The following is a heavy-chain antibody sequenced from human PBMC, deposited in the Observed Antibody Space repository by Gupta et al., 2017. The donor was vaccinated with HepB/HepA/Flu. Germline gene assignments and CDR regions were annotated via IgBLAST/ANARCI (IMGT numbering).Heavy chain of an antibody. CDR3: ARNISSGAFDA. D-gene: IGHD3-22*01. CDR2: ISVSGGVG. Sequence: EVYLLESGGGLRQPGGSLRPSCGASGFSVDSHGMNWVRQAPGKGLEWISQISVSGGVGYYADSVKGRFSISRDASKNTIYLQMNSLRAEDTAVYYCARNISSGAFDAGGQGTLVTVSS. J-gene: IGHJ4*02. V-gene: IGHV3-23*01. CDR1: GFSVDSHG.